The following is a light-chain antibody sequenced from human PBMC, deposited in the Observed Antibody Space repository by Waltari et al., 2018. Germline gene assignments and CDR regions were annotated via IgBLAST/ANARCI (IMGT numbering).Light chain of an antibody. Sequence: DIQMTQSPSTLSASVGDRVTITCRASQSIATWLAWYQQKPGKAPKVLIPKASPLARGVPARFSGSRSGTEFTLTIRSLQPDDFATYYCQHYYGVSWTFGQGTTVEIK. V-gene: IGKV1-5*03. CDR1: QSIATW. CDR2: KAS. CDR3: QHYYGVSWT. J-gene: IGKJ1*01.